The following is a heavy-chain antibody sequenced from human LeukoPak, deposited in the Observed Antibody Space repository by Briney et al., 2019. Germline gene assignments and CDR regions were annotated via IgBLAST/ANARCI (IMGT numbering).Heavy chain of an antibody. J-gene: IGHJ4*02. V-gene: IGHV3-7*04. CDR2: ITLDGSDS. CDR3: TTENWYVFEN. CDR1: GFPFSSYW. D-gene: IGHD1-1*01. Sequence: GGSLRLSCAASGFPFSSYWMAWVRQAPGKGLEWVATITLDGSDSYYVDSVKGRFTVSRDNAKKSLYLQMNSLRAEDTAVFYCTTENWYVFENWGQGSLVTVSS.